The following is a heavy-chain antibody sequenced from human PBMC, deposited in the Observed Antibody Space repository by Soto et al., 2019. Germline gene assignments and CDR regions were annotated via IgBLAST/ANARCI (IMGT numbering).Heavy chain of an antibody. V-gene: IGHV4-34*01. D-gene: IGHD3-9*01. CDR1: GGSFRGFD. J-gene: IGHJ6*02. CDR2: INHSGST. Sequence: PLEPLSLMCAVLGGSFRGFDGRCIRQPPGKGLEWIGEINHSGSTNYNPSLKSRVTISVDTSKNQFSLKLSSVSAADTAIYYCAKKAPLFDWLAPSPDNGMDVWGQGTTVTVSS. CDR3: AKKAPLFDWLAPSPDNGMDV.